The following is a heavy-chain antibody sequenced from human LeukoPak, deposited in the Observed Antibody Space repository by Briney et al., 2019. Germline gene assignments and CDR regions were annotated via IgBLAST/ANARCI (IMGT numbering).Heavy chain of an antibody. V-gene: IGHV3-30*02. CDR2: IRYDGSNK. CDR1: GFTFSSYG. Sequence: GGSLRPSCAASGFTFSSYGMHWVRQAPGKGLEWVAFIRYDGSNKYYADSVEGRFTISRDNSKNTLYLQMNSLRAEDTAVYYCAKDAHWGQGTLVTVSS. J-gene: IGHJ4*02. CDR3: AKDAH.